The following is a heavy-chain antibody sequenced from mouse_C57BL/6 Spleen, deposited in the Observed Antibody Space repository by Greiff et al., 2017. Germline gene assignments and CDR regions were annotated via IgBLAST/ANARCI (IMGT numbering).Heavy chain of an antibody. CDR2: IDPEDGET. CDR1: GFNIQDYY. Sequence: VPLQQSGAELVKPGASVKLSCTASGFNIQDYYMHWVKPRTEPGLEWIGRIDPEDGETKYAPKFPGKATITADTSSNTAYLQLSSLTSEDTAVYYCARSQGYAMDYWCQGTSVTVSS. V-gene: IGHV14-2*01. CDR3: ARSQGYAMDY. D-gene: IGHD3-1*01. J-gene: IGHJ4*01.